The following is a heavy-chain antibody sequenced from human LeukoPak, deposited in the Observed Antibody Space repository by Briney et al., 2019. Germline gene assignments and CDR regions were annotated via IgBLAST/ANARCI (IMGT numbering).Heavy chain of an antibody. Sequence: SVKVSCKASGGTFSSYAISWVRQAPGQGLEWMGGIIPISGTANYAQKFQGRVTITADESTSTAYMELSSLRSEDTAVYYCARSGGDYGDYIDYWGQGTLVTVSS. CDR1: GGTFSSYA. D-gene: IGHD4-17*01. CDR3: ARSGGDYGDYIDY. CDR2: IIPISGTA. J-gene: IGHJ4*02. V-gene: IGHV1-69*13.